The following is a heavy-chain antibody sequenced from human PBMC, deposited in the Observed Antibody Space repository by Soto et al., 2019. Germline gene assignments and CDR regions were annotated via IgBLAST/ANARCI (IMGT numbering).Heavy chain of an antibody. J-gene: IGHJ3*02. CDR1: GFTFSNAW. CDR2: IKSKTDGGTT. CDR3: TTPGRYCSSTSCFEVDTAMATESDAFDI. V-gene: IGHV3-15*01. Sequence: EVQLVESGGGLVKPGGSLRLSCAASGFTFSNAWMSWVRQAPGKGLEWVGRIKSKTDGGTTDYAAPVKGRFTISRDDSKNTLYLQMNSLKTEDTAVYYCTTPGRYCSSTSCFEVDTAMATESDAFDIWGQGTMVTVSS. D-gene: IGHD2-2*01.